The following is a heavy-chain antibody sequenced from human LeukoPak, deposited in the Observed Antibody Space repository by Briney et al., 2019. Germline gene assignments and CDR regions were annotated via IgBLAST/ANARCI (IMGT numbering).Heavy chain of an antibody. V-gene: IGHV3-48*04. CDR3: ASVNSSAYF. J-gene: IGHJ4*01. Sequence: PGGSLRLSCAASGFTFSTYSVNWVRQAPGKGLEWVSYISNNISTMYYADSVKGRFTASRDNAKNSLYLQMNSLRAEDTAVYYCASVNSSAYFWGHGTLVTVSS. CDR1: GFTFSTYS. D-gene: IGHD3-22*01. CDR2: ISNNISTM.